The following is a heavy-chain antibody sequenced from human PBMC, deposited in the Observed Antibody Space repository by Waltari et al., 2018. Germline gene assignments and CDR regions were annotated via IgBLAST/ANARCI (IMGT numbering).Heavy chain of an antibody. Sequence: EVQLVESGGGLVQPGRSLRLSVAASGFPFDDYSMHWVRQVPGKGLEWVSGLSWNSGTIYYADSVKGRFTVSRDNAKNSLYLQMNSLRPEDMALYYCAKGLYSGSYDVFDYWGQGALVTVSS. V-gene: IGHV3-9*03. CDR1: GFPFDDYS. CDR2: LSWNSGTI. J-gene: IGHJ4*02. CDR3: AKGLYSGSYDVFDY. D-gene: IGHD1-26*01.